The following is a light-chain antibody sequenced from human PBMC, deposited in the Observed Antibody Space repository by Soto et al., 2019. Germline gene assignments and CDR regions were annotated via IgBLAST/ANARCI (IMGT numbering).Light chain of an antibody. J-gene: IGKJ1*01. CDR2: AAS. V-gene: IGKV1-17*01. CDR1: QGIRND. CDR3: LQHNSYPGT. Sequence: DIQMTQSPSSLSASVGDRVTITCRVSQGIRNDLGWYQQNPGKAPKRLIYAASSLQSGVPSRFSGSGSGTEFTLTISSLQPEDVTTYYCLQHNSYPGTFGQGTKVEIK.